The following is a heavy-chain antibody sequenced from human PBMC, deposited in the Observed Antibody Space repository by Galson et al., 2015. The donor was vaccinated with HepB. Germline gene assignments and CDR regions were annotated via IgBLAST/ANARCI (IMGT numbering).Heavy chain of an antibody. CDR2: ISYDGSNK. CDR3: ARGAETLGGWLAPSEFDY. Sequence: SLRLSCAASGFTFSSYGMHWVRQAPGKGLEWVAVISYDGSNKYYADSVKGRFTISRDNSKNTLYLQMNSLRAEDTAVYYCARGAETLGGWLAPSEFDYWGQGTLVTVSS. V-gene: IGHV3-30*03. D-gene: IGHD6-19*01. CDR1: GFTFSSYG. J-gene: IGHJ4*02.